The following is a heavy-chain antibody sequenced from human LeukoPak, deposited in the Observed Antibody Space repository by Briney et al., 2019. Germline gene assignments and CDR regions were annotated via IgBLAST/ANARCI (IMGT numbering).Heavy chain of an antibody. CDR3: AKTVNTAMVPFDY. CDR1: GFTFSSYG. Sequence: PGGSLRLSCAASGFTFSSYGMHWVRQAPGKGLEWVAFIRYDGSNKYYADSVKGRFTISRDNSKNTLYLQMNSLRAEDTAVYYCAKTVNTAMVPFDYWGQGTLVTVSS. V-gene: IGHV3-30*02. J-gene: IGHJ4*02. CDR2: IRYDGSNK. D-gene: IGHD5-18*01.